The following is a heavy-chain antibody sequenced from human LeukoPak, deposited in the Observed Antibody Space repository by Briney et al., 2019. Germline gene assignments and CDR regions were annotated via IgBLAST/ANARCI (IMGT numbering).Heavy chain of an antibody. D-gene: IGHD3-22*01. CDR3: AKDRRGSNYYLFDY. V-gene: IGHV3-30*02. J-gene: IGHJ4*02. CDR1: GFIFSNYG. Sequence: GGSLRLSCAASGFIFSNYGMHWVRQAPGKGLEWVTFILYDGSNKYYADSVKGRFTISRDNSKNTLYLQMNSLKTEDTAVYYCAKDRRGSNYYLFDYWGQGTLVTVSS. CDR2: ILYDGSNK.